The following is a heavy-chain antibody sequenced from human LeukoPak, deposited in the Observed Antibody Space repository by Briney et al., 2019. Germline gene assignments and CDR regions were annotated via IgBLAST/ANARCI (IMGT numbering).Heavy chain of an antibody. Sequence: SETLSLTCTVSGGSIHSYWSWIRQPAGKGLEWIGRISGSGTITYNPALQSRLTISIDTSKNQFSLKLMSVTATDTAVYYCARDSGTTGEVKFDPWGQGTLVTVSS. CDR2: ISGSGTI. V-gene: IGHV4-4*07. CDR1: GGSIHSY. D-gene: IGHD3-10*01. CDR3: ARDSGTTGEVKFDP. J-gene: IGHJ5*02.